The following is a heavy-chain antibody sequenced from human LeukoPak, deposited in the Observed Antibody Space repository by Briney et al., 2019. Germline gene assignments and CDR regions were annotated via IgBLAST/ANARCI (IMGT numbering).Heavy chain of an antibody. J-gene: IGHJ4*02. V-gene: IGHV3-9*01. CDR3: AKDISGIAVAGGY. CDR1: GFTFDDYA. CDR2: ISWNSGSI. Sequence: PGRSLRLSCAASGFTFDDYAMHWVRQAPGTGLEGVSGISWNSGSIGYADSVKGRFTISRDNAKNSLYLQMNSLRAEDTALYYCAKDISGIAVAGGYWGQGTLVTVSS. D-gene: IGHD6-19*01.